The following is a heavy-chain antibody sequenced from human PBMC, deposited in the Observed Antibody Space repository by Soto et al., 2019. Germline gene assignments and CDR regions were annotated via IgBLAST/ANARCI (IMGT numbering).Heavy chain of an antibody. CDR3: AKDSGRGSADYYSDY. CDR1: GFTFSTYA. CDR2: ISDVGNDK. V-gene: IGHV3-30*18. J-gene: IGHJ4*02. Sequence: GFLRLSCAASGFTFSTYAMHWVRQAPGKGLEWVAVISDVGNDKYHADSVKGRFTISRDNSKNTLYLQMNSLRAEDTAVYYCAKDSGRGSADYYSDYWGQGTLVTVSS. D-gene: IGHD3-10*01.